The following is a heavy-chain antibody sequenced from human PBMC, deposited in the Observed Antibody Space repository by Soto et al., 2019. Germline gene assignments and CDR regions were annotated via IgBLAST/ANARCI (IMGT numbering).Heavy chain of an antibody. V-gene: IGHV3-30*18. Sequence: QVQLVESGGGVVQPGRSLRLSCAASGFTFSSYGMHWVRQAPGKGLEWVAVISYDGSNKHYADSVKGRFTISRDNYKNTLYLQMNSLRAEDTALYYCAKDFRSWYVWYYYRMDVWGQGPTVTVSS. CDR3: AKDFRSWYVWYYYRMDV. CDR2: ISYDGSNK. D-gene: IGHD6-13*01. CDR1: GFTFSSYG. J-gene: IGHJ6*02.